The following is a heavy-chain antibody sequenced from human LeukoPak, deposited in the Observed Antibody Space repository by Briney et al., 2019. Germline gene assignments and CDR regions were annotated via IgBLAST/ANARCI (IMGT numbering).Heavy chain of an antibody. V-gene: IGHV3-23*01. J-gene: IGHJ2*01. CDR3: ARDGSRWLQFPPFWYFDL. CDR2: ISGSGGTT. D-gene: IGHD5-24*01. Sequence: PGGSLRLSCAASGFTFRNYAMTWVRQAPGKGLEWVSGISGSGGTTYYADSVKGRSTISRDNSKKTLYLLMNSLRAEDTAVYYCARDGSRWLQFPPFWYFDLWGRGTLVTVSS. CDR1: GFTFRNYA.